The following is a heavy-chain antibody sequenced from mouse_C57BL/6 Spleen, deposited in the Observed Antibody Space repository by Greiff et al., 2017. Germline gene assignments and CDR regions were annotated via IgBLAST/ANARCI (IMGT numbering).Heavy chain of an antibody. V-gene: IGHV5-16*01. D-gene: IGHD3-2*02. CDR3: ARSPQLRLTYYFDY. CDR1: GFTFSDYY. CDR2: INYDGSST. Sequence: EVMLVESEGGLVQPGSSMKLSCTASGFTFSDYYMAWVRQVPEKGLEWVANINYDGSSTYYLASLKSRFIISRDNAKNILYLQMSSLKSEDTATYDCARSPQLRLTYYFDYWGQGTTLTVSS. J-gene: IGHJ2*01.